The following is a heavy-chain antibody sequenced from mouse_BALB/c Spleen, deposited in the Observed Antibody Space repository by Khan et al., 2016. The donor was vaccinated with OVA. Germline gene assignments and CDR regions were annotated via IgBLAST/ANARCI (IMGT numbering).Heavy chain of an antibody. Sequence: QVQLQQSGAELARPGASVKMSCKASDYTFTSYRMHWVKQRPGQGLEWIGYINPSSNYTYSNEKFKDKATLTADKSSSTAYMQLSSLTSEDSAVYYCASEWANYKNDGWFAYWGQGTMLIVSA. V-gene: IGHV1-4*01. J-gene: IGHJ3*01. CDR3: ASEWANYKNDGWFAY. D-gene: IGHD2-12*01. CDR2: INPSSNYT. CDR1: DYTFTSYR.